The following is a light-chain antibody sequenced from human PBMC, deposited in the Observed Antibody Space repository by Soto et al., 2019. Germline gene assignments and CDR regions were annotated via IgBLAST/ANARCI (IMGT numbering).Light chain of an antibody. J-gene: IGKJ4*01. V-gene: IGKV1-5*03. CDR2: KAS. Sequence: DIQMTQSPSTLSASVGDRVTITCRDSQSISSWLAWYQHKPGKAPNLLIYKASSLESGVPSRFSGSGSGTEFTLTVSSLQPDDFATYYCQQYDSYPLTFGGGTKVEIK. CDR3: QQYDSYPLT. CDR1: QSISSW.